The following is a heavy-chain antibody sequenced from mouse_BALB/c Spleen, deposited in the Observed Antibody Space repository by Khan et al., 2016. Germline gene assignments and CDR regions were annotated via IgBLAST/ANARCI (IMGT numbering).Heavy chain of an antibody. CDR1: GYTFTDYW. V-gene: IGHV1-69*01. D-gene: IGHD2-10*01. CDR3: ATSYGNYGGFAY. J-gene: IGHJ3*01. Sequence: QVQLQQSGAELVMPGASVKMSCKASGYTFTDYWMHWVKQRPGQGLEWIGAIDTSDSYTSYNQKFKGKATLTVDESSSTAYMQLSSLTSEDSAVYYWATSYGNYGGFAYWGQGTLVTVSA. CDR2: IDTSDSYT.